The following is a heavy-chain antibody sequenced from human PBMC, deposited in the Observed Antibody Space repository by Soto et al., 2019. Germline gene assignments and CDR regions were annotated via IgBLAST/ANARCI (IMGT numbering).Heavy chain of an antibody. Sequence: GGSLRLSCAASGFTFSSYSMNWVRQAPGKGLEWVSSISSSSSYIYYADSVKGRFTISRDNAKNSLYLQMNSQRAEDTAVYYCARDTSRRITMVRGVMDVWGQGTTVTVAS. CDR3: ARDTSRRITMVRGVMDV. CDR1: GFTFSSYS. V-gene: IGHV3-21*01. CDR2: ISSSSSYI. D-gene: IGHD3-10*01. J-gene: IGHJ6*02.